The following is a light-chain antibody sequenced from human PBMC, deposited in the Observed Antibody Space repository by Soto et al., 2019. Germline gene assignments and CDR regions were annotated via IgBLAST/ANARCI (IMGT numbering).Light chain of an antibody. J-gene: IGKJ1*01. V-gene: IGKV3-15*01. CDR3: QQYNNWPFPSWT. CDR1: QSVSSN. CDR2: GAS. Sequence: EIVMTQSPATLSVSPGERATLSGRASQSVSSNLAWYQQKPGQAPRLLIYGASTRATGIPARFSGSGSGTEFTLTISSLQSEDFAVYYCQQYNNWPFPSWTFGHGTKVEIK.